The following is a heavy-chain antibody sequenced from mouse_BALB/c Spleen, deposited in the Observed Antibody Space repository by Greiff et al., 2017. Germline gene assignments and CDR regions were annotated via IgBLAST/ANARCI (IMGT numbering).Heavy chain of an antibody. J-gene: IGHJ4*01. CDR1: GFTFSSFG. D-gene: IGHD2-2*01. V-gene: IGHV5-17*02. CDR2: ISSGSSTI. Sequence: EVMLVESGGGLVQPGGSRKLSCAASGFTFSSFGMHWVRQAPEKGLEWVAYISSGSSTIYYADTVKGRFTISRDNPKNTLFLQMTSLRSEDTAMYYCAREDGYDGGYAMDYWGQGTSVTVSS. CDR3: AREDGYDGGYAMDY.